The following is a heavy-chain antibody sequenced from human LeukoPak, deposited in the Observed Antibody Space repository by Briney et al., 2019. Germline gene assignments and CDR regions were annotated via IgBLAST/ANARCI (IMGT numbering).Heavy chain of an antibody. CDR2: IIPILGIA. D-gene: IGHD3-16*01. CDR1: GGTFSSYA. J-gene: IGHJ4*02. V-gene: IGHV1-69*04. CDR3: AREGGGAIHLIDY. Sequence: GASVKVPCKASGGTFSSYAISWVRQAPGQGLEWMGRIIPILGIANYAQKFQGRVTITADKSTSTAYMELSSLRSEDTAVYYCAREGGGAIHLIDYWGQGTLVTVSS.